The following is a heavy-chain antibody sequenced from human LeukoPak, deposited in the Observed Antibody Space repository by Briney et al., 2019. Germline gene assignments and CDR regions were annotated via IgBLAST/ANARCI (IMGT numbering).Heavy chain of an antibody. CDR1: GGSFSGYY. J-gene: IGHJ3*02. CDR3: ARGERRITYDAFDI. V-gene: IGHV4-34*01. Sequence: SETLSLTCAVYGGSFSGYYWSWIRQPPGKGLEWIGSIYYSGSTYYNPSLKSRVTISIDTSKNQLSLKLSSVTAADTAVYYCARGERRITYDAFDIWGQGTMVTVSS. D-gene: IGHD3-10*01. CDR2: IYYSGST.